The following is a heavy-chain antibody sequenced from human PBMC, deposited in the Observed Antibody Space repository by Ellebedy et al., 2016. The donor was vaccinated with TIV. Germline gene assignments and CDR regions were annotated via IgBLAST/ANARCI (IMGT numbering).Heavy chain of an antibody. D-gene: IGHD4-11*01. V-gene: IGHV3-72*01. CDR3: ARITVVSVQGRDYYGMDV. CDR1: GFTIRDHY. CDR2: TRNKANSYTT. Sequence: GESLKISCAASGFTIRDHYMDWVRQAPGKGLEWVGRTRNKANSYTTEYAPSVKRRITISRDDSKNSLYLQMNSLITEDTAMYYCARITVVSVQGRDYYGMDVWGQGTTVTVSS. J-gene: IGHJ6*02.